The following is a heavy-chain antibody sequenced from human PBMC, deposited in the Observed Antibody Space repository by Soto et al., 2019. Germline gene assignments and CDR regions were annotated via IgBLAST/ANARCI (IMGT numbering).Heavy chain of an antibody. CDR3: ARDPPGLGSYSYDH. D-gene: IGHD3-10*01. CDR2: IGTTDGT. CDR1: RFTVSSNF. V-gene: IGHV3-66*01. Sequence: EVQLVESGGGLVQPGGSLRLSCAASRFTVSSNFMSWFGQPPGKWLEWISVIGTTDGTYYAGSVKGRFTISTDNFKNTLYLQMNSLRAEDTAVYFCARDPPGLGSYSYDHWGQGTLVTVSS. J-gene: IGHJ4*02.